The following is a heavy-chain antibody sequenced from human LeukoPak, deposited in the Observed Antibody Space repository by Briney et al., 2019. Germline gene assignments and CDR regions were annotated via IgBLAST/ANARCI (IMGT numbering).Heavy chain of an antibody. CDR1: GWSFSGYY. CDR2: INHSRRT. J-gene: IGHJ5*01. CDR3: ARCSCGDYDNWLDC. Sequence: PSETLSLTCPVYGWSFSGYYWTWTRQPPRKGMEWIGEINHSRRTKNNPSLKSRVTISSDTSTNQVALKLSSVTAADTAVYYCARCSCGDYDNWLDCWGQGTLVTVSS. D-gene: IGHD2-21*02. V-gene: IGHV4-34*01.